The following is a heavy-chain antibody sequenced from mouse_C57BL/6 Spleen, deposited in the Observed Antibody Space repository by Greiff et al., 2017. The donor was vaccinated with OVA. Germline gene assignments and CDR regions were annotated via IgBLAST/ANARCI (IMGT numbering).Heavy chain of an antibody. D-gene: IGHD4-1*01. J-gene: IGHJ3*01. CDR3: TKLTGTLSFAY. V-gene: IGHV5-9-1*02. CDR2: ISSGGDYI. CDR1: GFTFSSYA. Sequence: DVMLVESGEGLVKPGGSLKLSCAASGFTFSSYAMSWVRQTPEKRLEWVAYISSGGDYIYYADTVKGRFTISRDNARNTLYLQMSSLKSEDTAMYYCTKLTGTLSFAYWGQGTLVTVSA.